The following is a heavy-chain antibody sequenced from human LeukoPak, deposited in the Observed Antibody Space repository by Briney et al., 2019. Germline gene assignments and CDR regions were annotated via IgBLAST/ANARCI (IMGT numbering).Heavy chain of an antibody. V-gene: IGHV3-23*01. CDR1: GFTFSSHS. J-gene: IGHJ4*02. CDR3: AKESSIVGAFFNY. Sequence: PGGSLRLSCAASGFTFSSHSMNWVRQAPGKGLEWVSAISGSGGSTYYADSVKGRFTISRDNSKNTLYLQMNSLRAEDTAVYYCAKESSIVGAFFNYWGQGTLVTVSS. CDR2: ISGSGGST. D-gene: IGHD1-26*01.